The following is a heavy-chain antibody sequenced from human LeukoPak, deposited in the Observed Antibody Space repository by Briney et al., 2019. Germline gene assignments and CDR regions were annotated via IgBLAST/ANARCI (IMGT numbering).Heavy chain of an antibody. CDR1: GFTFSSYS. CDR2: ISSSSSYI. CDR3: ARDYTDYVWGSYRYPYYFDY. V-gene: IGHV3-21*01. J-gene: IGHJ4*02. D-gene: IGHD3-16*02. Sequence: GGSLRLSCAASGFTFSSYSMNWVRQAPGKGLEWVSSISSSSSYIYYADSVKGRFTISRDNAKNSLYLQMNSLRAEDTAVYYCARDYTDYVWGSYRYPYYFDYWGQGTLVTVSS.